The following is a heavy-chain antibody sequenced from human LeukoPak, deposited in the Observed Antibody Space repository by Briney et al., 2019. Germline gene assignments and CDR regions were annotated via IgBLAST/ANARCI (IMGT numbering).Heavy chain of an antibody. CDR2: ISGSGGST. D-gene: IGHD3-10*01. V-gene: IGHV3-23*01. J-gene: IGHJ4*02. Sequence: PGGSLRLSCAASGFTFSSYAMSWVRQAPGKGLEWVSAISGSGGSTYYADSVKGRFTISRDNSKNTLYLQMNSLRAEDTAVYYCARGSIRGYVSCNWGQGTLVTVSS. CDR3: ARGSIRGYVSCN. CDR1: GFTFSSYA.